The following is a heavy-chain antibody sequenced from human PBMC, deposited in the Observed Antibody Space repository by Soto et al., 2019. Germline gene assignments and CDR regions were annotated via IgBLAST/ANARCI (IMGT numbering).Heavy chain of an antibody. D-gene: IGHD1-26*01. Sequence: EVQLVESGGGLVRPGGSLRLSCAASGFTFSYYWMHWVRQAPGKGLVWFSRIHSDGSSTTYADFVKGRFIISRDNARNTVDLQMNSVRVEDTAVYYCAIGDRGAFDLWGQGTVVTVSS. CDR1: GFTFSYYW. J-gene: IGHJ3*01. V-gene: IGHV3-74*01. CDR2: IHSDGSST. CDR3: AIGDRGAFDL.